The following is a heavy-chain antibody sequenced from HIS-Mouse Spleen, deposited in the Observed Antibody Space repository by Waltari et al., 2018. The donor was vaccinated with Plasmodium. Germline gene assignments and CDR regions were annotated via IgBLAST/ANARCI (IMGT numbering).Heavy chain of an antibody. D-gene: IGHD2-15*01. V-gene: IGHV4-38-2*02. J-gene: IGHJ2*01. CDR2: IYHSGST. CDR1: GYSISSGYY. Sequence: QVQLQESGPGLVKPSETLSLTCTVSGYSISSGYYWGWIRQPPGKGLEGIGSIYHSGSTSYNPSLKSRVTISVDTSKNQFSLKLSSVTAADTAVYYCARSLGIASSYWYFDLWGRGTLVTVSS. CDR3: ARSLGIASSYWYFDL.